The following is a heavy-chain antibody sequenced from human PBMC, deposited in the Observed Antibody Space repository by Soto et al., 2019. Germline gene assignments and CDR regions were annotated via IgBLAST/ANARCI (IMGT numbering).Heavy chain of an antibody. CDR2: INSRGSTV. CDR1: GFIFSSFE. D-gene: IGHD3-3*01. J-gene: IGHJ3*02. V-gene: IGHV3-48*03. Sequence: QLVESGGGLVQPGGSLRLSCAASGFIFSSFEMNWVRQAPGKGLEWVAYINSRGSTVYYADSVMGRFTVSRDNAKNSMYLQLNNLRPEDTAVYYCARDFETRFLEYLYAFDIWGQGTVVTVSS. CDR3: ARDFETRFLEYLYAFDI.